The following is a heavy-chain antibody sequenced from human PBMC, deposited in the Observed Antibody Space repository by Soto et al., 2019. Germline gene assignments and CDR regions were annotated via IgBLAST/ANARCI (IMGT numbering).Heavy chain of an antibody. J-gene: IGHJ4*02. CDR3: AKGTASWELLHYFDY. V-gene: IGHV3-30*18. Sequence: QVQLVGSGGGVVQPGRSLRLSCAASGFTFSAHGMHWVRQAPGKGLEWVAVMSYDGSKAYYADSVKGRFTITRDNSKNSLYLQMNSLRAEDTALYYCAKGTASWELLHYFDYWGQGTLVTVSS. D-gene: IGHD1-26*01. CDR1: GFTFSAHG. CDR2: MSYDGSKA.